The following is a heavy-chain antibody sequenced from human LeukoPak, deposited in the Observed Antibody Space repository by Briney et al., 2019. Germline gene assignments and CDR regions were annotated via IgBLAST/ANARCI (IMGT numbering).Heavy chain of an antibody. CDR1: GFNFSIYS. CDR2: ITRSSTTI. Sequence: GGSLRLSCAAPGFNFSIYSMNWVHQAPGKGLEWVSYITRSSTTIYYADSVKGRFTISRDNSKNTLYLQMNSLRAEDTAVYYCAKEGVPAAIRARYYYYYMDVWGKGTTVTVSS. J-gene: IGHJ6*03. V-gene: IGHV3-48*01. CDR3: AKEGVPAAIRARYYYYYMDV. D-gene: IGHD2-2*02.